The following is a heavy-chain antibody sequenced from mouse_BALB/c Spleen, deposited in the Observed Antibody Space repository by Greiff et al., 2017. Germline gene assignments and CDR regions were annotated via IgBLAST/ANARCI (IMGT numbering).Heavy chain of an antibody. V-gene: IGHV7-3*02. CDR3: ARDIYDGYYYWYFDV. Sequence: EVQGVESGGGLVQPGGSLRLSCATSGFTFTDYYMSWVRQPPGKALEWLGFIRNKANGYTTEYSASVKGRFTISRDNSQSILYLQMNTLRAEDSATYYCARDIYDGYYYWYFDVWGAGTTVTVSS. CDR1: GFTFTDYY. J-gene: IGHJ1*01. D-gene: IGHD2-3*01. CDR2: IRNKANGYTT.